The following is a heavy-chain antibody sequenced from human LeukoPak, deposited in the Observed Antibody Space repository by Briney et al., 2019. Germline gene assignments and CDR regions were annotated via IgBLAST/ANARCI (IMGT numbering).Heavy chain of an antibody. Sequence: GGSLRLSCAASGFTVSSNYMSWVRQAPGKGLEWVSVIYSGGSTYYADSVKGRFTISRDNAKNSLYLQMNSLRAEDTAVYYCARDPPGYWGQGTLVTVSS. V-gene: IGHV3-53*01. CDR2: IYSGGST. J-gene: IGHJ4*02. CDR3: ARDPPGY. CDR1: GFTVSSNY.